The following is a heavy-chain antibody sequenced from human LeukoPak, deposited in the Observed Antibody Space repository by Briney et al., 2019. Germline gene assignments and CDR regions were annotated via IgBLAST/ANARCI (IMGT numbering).Heavy chain of an antibody. CDR2: ISGSGGST. V-gene: IGHV3-23*01. J-gene: IGHJ4*02. CDR3: AKEGSYYYDSSDYYYPFEY. Sequence: AGGSLRLSCAASGFTFSSYSMNWVRQAPGKGLEWVSGISGSGGSTYYADSVKGRFTISRDNSKNTLYLQMNSLRAEDTAVYYCAKEGSYYYDSSDYYYPFEYWGQGTLVTVSS. CDR1: GFTFSSYS. D-gene: IGHD3-22*01.